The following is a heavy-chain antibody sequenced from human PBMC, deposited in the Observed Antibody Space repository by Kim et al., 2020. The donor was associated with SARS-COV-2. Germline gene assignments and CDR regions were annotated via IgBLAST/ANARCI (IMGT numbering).Heavy chain of an antibody. V-gene: IGHV3-30*03. J-gene: IGHJ4*01. D-gene: IGHD3-22*01. Sequence: GGSLRLSCAASGFTFSSYGMHWVRQAPGKGLEWVAVISYDGSNKYYADSVKGRFTISRDNSKNTLYLQMNSLRAEDTAVYYCAAYYYDSSGYFRGGDYWG. CDR2: ISYDGSNK. CDR1: GFTFSSYG. CDR3: AAYYYDSSGYFRGGDY.